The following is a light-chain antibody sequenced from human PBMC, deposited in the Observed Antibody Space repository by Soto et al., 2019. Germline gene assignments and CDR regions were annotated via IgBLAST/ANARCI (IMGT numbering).Light chain of an antibody. CDR3: AAWDDRLSDLL. V-gene: IGLV1-44*01. CDR2: SNY. J-gene: IGLJ2*01. CDR1: NSNIGSNP. Sequence: QSVLTQPPSASGTPGQRVTISCSGSNSNIGSNPVHWYQQFPGAAPKVLIYSNYQRPSGVPDRFSGSKSGTSASLAISGLQSEDEADYYGAAWDDRLSDLLFGGGTKGTVL.